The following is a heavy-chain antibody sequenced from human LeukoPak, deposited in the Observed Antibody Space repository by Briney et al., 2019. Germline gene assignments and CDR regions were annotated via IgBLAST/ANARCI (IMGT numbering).Heavy chain of an antibody. Sequence: PGGSLRLSCAASGFTFDDYGMSWVRHAPGKGLEWVSGINWNGGSTGYADSVKGRFTISRDNAKNSLYLQMNSLRAEDTALYYCARGEAQCSGGSCYSKNYYLDVWGKGTTVTVSS. D-gene: IGHD2-15*01. V-gene: IGHV3-20*04. CDR1: GFTFDDYG. CDR3: ARGEAQCSGGSCYSKNYYLDV. CDR2: INWNGGST. J-gene: IGHJ6*03.